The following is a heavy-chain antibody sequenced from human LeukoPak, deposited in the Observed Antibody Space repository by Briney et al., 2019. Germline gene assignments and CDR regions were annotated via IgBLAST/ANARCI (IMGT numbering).Heavy chain of an antibody. D-gene: IGHD3-16*01. V-gene: IGHV1-2*02. J-gene: IGHJ4*02. CDR1: GYTFTSYG. CDR3: APTAEAYTSWWKV. CDR2: INPDSGFT. Sequence: ASVKVSCKASGYTFTSYGISWVRQAPGQGLEFMGWINPDSGFTNYAQKFKGRVTMTRDTSISTAYLEVRSLTSDDTAVYYCAPTAEAYTSWWKVWGQGTLVTVSS.